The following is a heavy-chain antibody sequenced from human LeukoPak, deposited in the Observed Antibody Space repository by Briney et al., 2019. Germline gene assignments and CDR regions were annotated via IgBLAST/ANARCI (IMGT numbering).Heavy chain of an antibody. J-gene: IGHJ4*02. CDR2: IDSDGSST. V-gene: IGHV3-74*01. D-gene: IGHD4-17*01. CDR3: ARDKSGGSVTTSFDY. Sequence: PGGSLRLSCAASGVTFSSYWMHWVRQAPGQGLVWVSRIDSDGSSTSYADSVKGRFTISRDNAKNTLYLQMNSLRAEDTAVYYCARDKSGGSVTTSFDYWGQGTLVTVSS. CDR1: GVTFSSYW.